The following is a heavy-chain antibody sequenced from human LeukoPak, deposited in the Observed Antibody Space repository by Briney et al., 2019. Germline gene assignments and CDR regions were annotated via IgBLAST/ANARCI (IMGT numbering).Heavy chain of an antibody. CDR3: ARGGRSYYGDPFDY. D-gene: IGHD1-26*01. CDR2: IYTSGST. CDR1: GGSISSYY. V-gene: IGHV4-4*07. J-gene: IGHJ4*02. Sequence: PSETLSLTCTVSGGSISSYYWSWIRQPAGKGLEWIGRIYTSGSTNYNPSLKSRVTMPVDTSKNQFSLKLSSVTAADTAVYYCARGGRSYYGDPFDYWGQGTLVTVSS.